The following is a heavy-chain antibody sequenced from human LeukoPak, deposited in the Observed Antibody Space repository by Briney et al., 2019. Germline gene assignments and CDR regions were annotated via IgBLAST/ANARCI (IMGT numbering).Heavy chain of an antibody. Sequence: GGSLRLSCSASGLTFSRYAMHWVRQAPGKGPEYVSVISSNEYTTYYAGSVMGRYTIFRDNSNNTLDLQMSSLRAEYTAIYYCVKDPLPIVGTSSFDYWGQGTLVTVSS. V-gene: IGHV3-64D*09. D-gene: IGHD1-26*01. CDR2: ISSNEYTT. J-gene: IGHJ4*02. CDR3: VKDPLPIVGTSSFDY. CDR1: GLTFSRYA.